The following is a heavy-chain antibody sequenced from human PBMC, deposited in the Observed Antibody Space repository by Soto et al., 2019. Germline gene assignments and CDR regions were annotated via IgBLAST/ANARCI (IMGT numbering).Heavy chain of an antibody. D-gene: IGHD2-2*01. J-gene: IGHJ4*02. Sequence: SVKVSCKASGGTFSSYTISWVRQAPGQGLEWMGRIIPILGIANYAQKFQGRVTITADKSTSTAYMELSSLRSEDTAVYYCARDGVVVPAAMESFDYWGQGTQVTVSS. CDR1: GGTFSSYT. CDR2: IIPILGIA. V-gene: IGHV1-69*04. CDR3: ARDGVVVPAAMESFDY.